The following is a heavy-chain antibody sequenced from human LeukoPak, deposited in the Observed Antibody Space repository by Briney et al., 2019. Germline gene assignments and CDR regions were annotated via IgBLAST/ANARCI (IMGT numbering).Heavy chain of an antibody. D-gene: IGHD3-22*01. CDR3: AKDKMRYYYDSSGYDY. CDR1: GFTFSSYG. CDR2: IRYDGSNK. Sequence: GGSLRLSCAASGFTFSSYGMHWVRQAPGKGLEWVAFIRYDGSNKYYADSVKGRFTISRDNSKNTLYLQMDSLRAEDTAVYYCAKDKMRYYYDSSGYDYWGQGTLVTVSS. V-gene: IGHV3-30*02. J-gene: IGHJ4*02.